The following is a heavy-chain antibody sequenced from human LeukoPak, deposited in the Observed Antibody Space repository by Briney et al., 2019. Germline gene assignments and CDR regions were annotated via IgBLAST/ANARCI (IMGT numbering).Heavy chain of an antibody. J-gene: IGHJ4*02. CDR3: TRNGGGLGY. V-gene: IGHV3-23*01. CDR1: GFTFSNYD. CDR2: IRGTGGGGNT. D-gene: IGHD3-16*01. Sequence: GGSLRLSCATSGFTFSNYDMIWVRQAPGKGLEWVSSIRGTGGGGNTYSADSVKGGFTTSRDDSKSTLFLQMHSLTAEDTAVYYCTRNGGGLGYWGQGALVTVSS.